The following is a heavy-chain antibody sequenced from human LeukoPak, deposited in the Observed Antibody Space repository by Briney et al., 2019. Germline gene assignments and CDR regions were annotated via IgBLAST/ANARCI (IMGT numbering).Heavy chain of an antibody. CDR3: AKTDRWPYYMDV. CDR1: GFTFSSYG. CDR2: ISGTGGST. Sequence: GGTLRLSCVASGFTFSSYGMSWVRQAPGKGLEWVSAISGTGGSTYYADSVKGRFTISRDNSKNTLYLQMSSLRAEDTAAYYCAKTDRWPYYMDVWGKGTTITISS. D-gene: IGHD2-15*01. V-gene: IGHV3-23*01. J-gene: IGHJ6*03.